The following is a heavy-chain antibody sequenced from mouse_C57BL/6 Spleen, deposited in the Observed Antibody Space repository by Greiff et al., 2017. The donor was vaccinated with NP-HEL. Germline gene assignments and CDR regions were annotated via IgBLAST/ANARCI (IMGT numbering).Heavy chain of an antibody. Sequence: EVKLVESGGGLVKPGGSLKLSCAASGFTFSDYGMHWVRQAPEKGLEWVAYISSGSSTIYYADTVKGRFTISRDNAKNTLFLQMTSLRSEDTAMYYCARKTTVYYYAMDYWGQGTSVTVSS. CDR2: ISSGSSTI. V-gene: IGHV5-17*01. D-gene: IGHD1-1*01. CDR3: ARKTTVYYYAMDY. J-gene: IGHJ4*01. CDR1: GFTFSDYG.